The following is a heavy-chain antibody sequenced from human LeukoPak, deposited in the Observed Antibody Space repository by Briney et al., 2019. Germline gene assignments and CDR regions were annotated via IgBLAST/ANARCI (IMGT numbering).Heavy chain of an antibody. V-gene: IGHV4-34*01. CDR3: ARGSGSYTGAADH. D-gene: IGHD6-19*01. J-gene: IGHJ4*02. Sequence: SETLSLTCAVHGMSFTGYYWSWIRQPPGKGLEWIGEMNHRGNPYFNPSFKSRVSISLDTSRKQFSLNLTSVTAADTAFYFCARGSGSYTGAADHWGQGTLVTVYS. CDR1: GMSFTGYY. CDR2: MNHRGNP.